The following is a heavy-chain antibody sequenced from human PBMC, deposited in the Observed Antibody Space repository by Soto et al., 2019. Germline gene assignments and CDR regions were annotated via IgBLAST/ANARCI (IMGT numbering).Heavy chain of an antibody. CDR3: AKSPGMYYYDSSGYYHYDY. Sequence: EGSLRRSCAASGFTFSSYNMSWVRQAPGKGLEWVSAISGSGVSTYYADSVKGRFTISRDNSKNTLYLQMNSLRAEDTAVYYCAKSPGMYYYDSSGYYHYDYWGQGTLVTVSS. CDR2: ISGSGVST. J-gene: IGHJ4*02. V-gene: IGHV3-23*01. D-gene: IGHD3-22*01. CDR1: GFTFSSYN.